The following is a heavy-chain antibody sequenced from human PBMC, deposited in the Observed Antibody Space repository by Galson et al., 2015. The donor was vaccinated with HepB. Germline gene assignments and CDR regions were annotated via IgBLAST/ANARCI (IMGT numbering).Heavy chain of an antibody. CDR1: GYTFTGYY. CDR3: ARGRWNCSGGSCYDAFDH. CDR2: INPNSGGT. J-gene: IGHJ5*02. D-gene: IGHD2-15*01. Sequence: SVKVSCKASGYTFTGYYMHWVRQAPGQGLEWMGWINPNSGGTNYAQKFQGWVTMTRDTSTSTAYMELSRLRSDDTAVYYCARGRWNCSGGSCYDAFDHWGQGTLVTVPS. V-gene: IGHV1-2*04.